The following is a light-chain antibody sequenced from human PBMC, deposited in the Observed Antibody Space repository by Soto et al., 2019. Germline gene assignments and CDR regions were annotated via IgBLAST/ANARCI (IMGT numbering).Light chain of an antibody. CDR3: QQYNSYRWT. CDR2: KAS. J-gene: IGKJ1*01. CDR1: QSISNW. V-gene: IGKV1-5*03. Sequence: DIQMTQSPSTLSASVGDRVTITCRAGQSISNWLAWYQQKPGKAPKLLIYKASSLEGGVPSRFSGSGSGTEFTLTISSLQPDDFATYYCQQYNSYRWTFGQGTKVEIK.